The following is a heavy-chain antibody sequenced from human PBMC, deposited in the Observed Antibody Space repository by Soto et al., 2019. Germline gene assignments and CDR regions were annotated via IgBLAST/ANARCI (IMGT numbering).Heavy chain of an antibody. CDR2: IYYSGST. V-gene: IGHV4-30-4*01. Sequence: QVQLQESGPGLVKPSQTLSLTCTVSGGSISSGDYYWSWIRQPPGKGLEWIGYIYYSGSTYYNPSLKSRVTISVDTSKNQFSLKLSSVTAADTAVYYCARGGGGYFDGRWVVDVWGQGTTVTVSS. CDR3: ARGGGGYFDGRWVVDV. J-gene: IGHJ6*02. D-gene: IGHD3-9*01. CDR1: GGSISSGDYY.